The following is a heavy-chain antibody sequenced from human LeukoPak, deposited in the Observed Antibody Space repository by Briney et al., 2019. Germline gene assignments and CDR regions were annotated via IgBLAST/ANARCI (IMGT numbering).Heavy chain of an antibody. J-gene: IGHJ6*02. CDR3: AKDSVLDTLGYYGMDV. Sequence: GGFRRLSCAASGFTFDNYAMHWVRQAPGKGLEWVSLISWDGGSTYYADSVKGRFTISRDNSKNSLYLQMNSLRAEDTALYYCAKDSVLDTLGYYGMDVWGQGTTVTVSS. V-gene: IGHV3-43D*03. D-gene: IGHD3-3*01. CDR1: GFTFDNYA. CDR2: ISWDGGST.